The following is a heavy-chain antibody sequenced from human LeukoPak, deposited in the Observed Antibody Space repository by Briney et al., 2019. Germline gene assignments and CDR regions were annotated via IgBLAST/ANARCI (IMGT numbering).Heavy chain of an antibody. Sequence: GGSLRLSCAASGFTLSSYSMNWVRQAPGKGLEWVSSISSSSSYIYYADSVKGRFTISRDNAKNSLYLQMNSLRAEDTAVYYCARDESDGYYYYMDVWGKGTTVTVSS. V-gene: IGHV3-21*01. CDR2: ISSSSSYI. CDR3: ARDESDGYYYYMDV. J-gene: IGHJ6*03. D-gene: IGHD2-21*01. CDR1: GFTLSSYS.